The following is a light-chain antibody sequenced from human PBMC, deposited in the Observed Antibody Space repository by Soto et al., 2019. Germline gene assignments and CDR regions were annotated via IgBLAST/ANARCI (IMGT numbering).Light chain of an antibody. CDR2: KAS. CDR3: QQYHSYSIT. J-gene: IGKJ5*01. CDR1: QSISSW. V-gene: IGKV1-5*03. Sequence: DIQRTQSPSSLSASVGDRVTITCRASQSISSWLAWYQQKPGKAPNLLIHKASTLESGVPSRFSGSGSGTEFTLTISSLQPADFATYYCQQYHSYSITFGQGTRLEIK.